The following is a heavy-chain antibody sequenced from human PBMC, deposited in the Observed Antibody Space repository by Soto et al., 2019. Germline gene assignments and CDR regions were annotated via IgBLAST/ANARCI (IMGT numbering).Heavy chain of an antibody. V-gene: IGHV1-69*13. CDR2: IIPIFGTA. Sequence: SVKVSWKASGGTFTSYAISWVRQAPGQGLEWMGGIIPIFGTANYAQKFQGRVTITADESTSTAYMELSSLRSEDPAVYYCARDGLSISATTVTTGALSCSAFWGKGSLVTVTS. J-gene: IGHJ4*02. CDR1: GGTFTSYA. CDR3: ARDGLSISATTVTTGALSCSAF. D-gene: IGHD4-17*01.